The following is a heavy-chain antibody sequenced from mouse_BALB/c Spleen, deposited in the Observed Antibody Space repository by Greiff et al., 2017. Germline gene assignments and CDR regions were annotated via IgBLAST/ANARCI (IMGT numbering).Heavy chain of an antibody. CDR2: IRLKSNNYAT. J-gene: IGHJ1*01. Sequence: EVMLVESGGGLVQPGGSMKLSCVASGFTFSNYWMNWVRQSPEKGLEWVAEIRLKSNNYATHYAESVKGRFTISRDDSKSSVYLQMNNLRAEDTGIYYCTRGYGSSYVYFDVWGAGTTVTVSS. CDR1: GFTFSNYW. CDR3: TRGYGSSYVYFDV. V-gene: IGHV6-6*02. D-gene: IGHD1-1*01.